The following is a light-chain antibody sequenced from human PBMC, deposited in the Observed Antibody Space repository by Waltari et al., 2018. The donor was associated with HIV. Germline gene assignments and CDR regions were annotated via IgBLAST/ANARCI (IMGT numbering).Light chain of an antibody. Sequence: EILMTQSPATVSASPGERVTLSCWASQSVGTNLAWYRQRPGLPPTLFRYNASIRATGGPGTVTGWGSGSAFTLTITDLKSEDFVTYYCQQYNFWPLTFGRGTRLDI. CDR2: NAS. CDR3: QQYNFWPLT. J-gene: IGKJ4*01. CDR1: QSVGTN. V-gene: IGKV3-15*01.